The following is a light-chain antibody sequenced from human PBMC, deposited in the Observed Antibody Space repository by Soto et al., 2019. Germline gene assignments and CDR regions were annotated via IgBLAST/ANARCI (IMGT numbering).Light chain of an antibody. CDR3: QQSYSSSWT. Sequence: DIQMTQSPSSLSASVGDRVTITCRASQSISSYLNWYQQKPGKAPKLLIYAASSLQSGVPSRFSGSGSGTDFTLTIRSLQTEDFATYFCQQSYSSSWTFGQGTKVDIK. CDR1: QSISSY. J-gene: IGKJ1*01. V-gene: IGKV1-39*01. CDR2: AAS.